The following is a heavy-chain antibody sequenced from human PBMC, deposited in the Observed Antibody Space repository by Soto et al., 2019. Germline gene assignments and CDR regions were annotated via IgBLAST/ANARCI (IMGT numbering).Heavy chain of an antibody. V-gene: IGHV1-46*03. J-gene: IGHJ4*02. D-gene: IGHD1-26*01. CDR2: INPSGGST. Sequence: ASVNVSCKASGYTFTSYYMHCVRQAPGQGLEWMGIINPSGGSTSYAQKFQGRVTMTRDTSTSTVYMELSSLRSEDTAVYYCARAPLGFFDYWGQGTLVTVSS. CDR3: ARAPLGFFDY. CDR1: GYTFTSYY.